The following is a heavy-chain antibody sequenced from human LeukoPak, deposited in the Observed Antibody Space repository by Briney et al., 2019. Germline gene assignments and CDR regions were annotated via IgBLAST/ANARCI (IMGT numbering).Heavy chain of an antibody. J-gene: IGHJ4*02. D-gene: IGHD3-22*01. Sequence: ASVKVSCKASGYTFTSYGISWVRQAPGQGLEWMGWISAYNGNTNYAQKLQGRVTMTTDTSTSTAYMELRSLRSDDTAVYYCARGSHYYDSSGQEWGYWGQGTLVTVSS. CDR1: GYTFTSYG. CDR2: ISAYNGNT. CDR3: ARGSHYYDSSGQEWGY. V-gene: IGHV1-18*01.